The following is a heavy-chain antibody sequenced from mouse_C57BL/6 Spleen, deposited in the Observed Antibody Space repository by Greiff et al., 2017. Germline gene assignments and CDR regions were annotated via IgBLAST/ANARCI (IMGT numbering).Heavy chain of an antibody. Sequence: VQLQQSGAELARPGASVKMSCKASGYTFTSYTMHWVKQRPGQGLEWIGYINPSSGYTKYNQKFKDKATLTADKSSSTAYMQLSSLTSEDSAVYYCARSTTVVPYFDYWGQGTTLTVSS. V-gene: IGHV1-4*01. CDR3: ARSTTVVPYFDY. J-gene: IGHJ2*01. CDR1: GYTFTSYT. CDR2: INPSSGYT. D-gene: IGHD1-1*01.